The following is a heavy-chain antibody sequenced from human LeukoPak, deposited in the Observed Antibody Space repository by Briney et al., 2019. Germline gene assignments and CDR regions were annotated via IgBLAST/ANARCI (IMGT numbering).Heavy chain of an antibody. CDR2: IYSGSNT. CDR1: GFTVSSNF. V-gene: IGHV3-53*01. Sequence: PGGSLRLSCAASGFTVSSNFLSWVRQAPGKGLEWVSVIYSGSNTYYADSVKGRFTISRDNSMNTVYLQMNSLRAEDTAAYYCARDRGSSGLDYWGQGTLVTVSS. CDR3: ARDRGSSGLDY. D-gene: IGHD6-19*01. J-gene: IGHJ4*02.